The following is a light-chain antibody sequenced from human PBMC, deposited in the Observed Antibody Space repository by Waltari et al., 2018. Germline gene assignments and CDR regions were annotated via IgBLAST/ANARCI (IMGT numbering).Light chain of an antibody. CDR2: GAS. V-gene: IGKV3-20*01. CDR3: QHYGTSPLT. Sequence: DIVLTQSPGTLSLSPGDRVTLSCRASQSISTNYLAWYQQRPGQAPSLLIYGASTRATGIPDRFSGSGSATDFTLTISRLEPEDFAVYYCQHYGTSPLTFGGGTKVEIK. CDR1: QSISTNY. J-gene: IGKJ4*01.